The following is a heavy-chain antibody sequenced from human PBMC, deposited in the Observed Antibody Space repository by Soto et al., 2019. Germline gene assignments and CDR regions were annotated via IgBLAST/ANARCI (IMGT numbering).Heavy chain of an antibody. Sequence: ASVKVSCKASGYTFTSYDINWVRQATGQGLEWMGWMNPNSGNTGYAQKFQGRVTMTRNTSISTAYMELSSLRSEDTAVYYCARGLNRWFGEFPPTPWGQGTLVTVSS. J-gene: IGHJ5*02. CDR2: MNPNSGNT. V-gene: IGHV1-8*01. CDR1: GYTFTSYD. D-gene: IGHD3-10*01. CDR3: ARGLNRWFGEFPPTP.